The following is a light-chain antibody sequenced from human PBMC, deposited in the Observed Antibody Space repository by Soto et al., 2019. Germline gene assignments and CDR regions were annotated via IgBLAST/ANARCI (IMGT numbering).Light chain of an antibody. Sequence: QSVLTQPPSASGTPGQRVTISCSGSSSNIGTNYVYWYQQLTGTAPKLLIDGSNQRPSGVPDRFSGFKSGTSASLAISGLRSEDEADYYCAAWDGSLSGWMFGGGTQLTVL. V-gene: IGLV1-47*02. J-gene: IGLJ3*02. CDR3: AAWDGSLSGWM. CDR1: SSNIGTNY. CDR2: GSN.